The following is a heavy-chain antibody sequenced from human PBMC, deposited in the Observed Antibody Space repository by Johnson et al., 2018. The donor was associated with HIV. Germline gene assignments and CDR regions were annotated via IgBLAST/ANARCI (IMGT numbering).Heavy chain of an antibody. J-gene: IGHJ3*02. D-gene: IGHD3-22*01. CDR3: ARQHYYDSGGQGGGLDI. V-gene: IGHV3-7*05. CDR2: IKQDGSEK. CDR1: GFTFSSYW. Sequence: VQLVESGGGVVQPGKSLRLSCAASGFTFSSYWMSWVRQAPGKGLEWVANIKQDGSEKYYVDSVKGRFTISRDNAKNSLYMEMNSLRAEDTALYYCARQHYYDSGGQGGGLDIWGQGTMVTVSS.